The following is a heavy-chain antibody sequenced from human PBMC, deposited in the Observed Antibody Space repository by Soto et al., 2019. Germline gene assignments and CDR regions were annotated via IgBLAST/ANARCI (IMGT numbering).Heavy chain of an antibody. J-gene: IGHJ4*02. D-gene: IGHD6-13*01. CDR3: ARGLYSSSFWGYFDY. CDR2: ISAYNGNT. V-gene: IGHV1-18*01. Sequence: GGSVEVSRKGSGFTLSRYGISWGGQAPPQGLEWMGWISAYNGNTNYAKKLQGRVTMTTDTSTSTAYMELRSLRSDDTAVYYCARGLYSSSFWGYFDYWGQGTLVTVSS. CDR1: GFTLSRYG.